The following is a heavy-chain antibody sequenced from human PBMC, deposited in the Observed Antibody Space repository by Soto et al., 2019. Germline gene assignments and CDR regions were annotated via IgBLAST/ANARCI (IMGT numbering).Heavy chain of an antibody. Sequence: QVQLQESGPGLVKPSETLSLTCTVSGGSVSSGSYYWSWIRQPPGKGLEWIGYIYYSGSTNYNPSLKSRVTISVDTPKNQCSRKLSSVTAADTAVYYCAREGGESYPGYNWFDPWGQGTLVTVSS. CDR3: AREGGESYPGYNWFDP. V-gene: IGHV4-61*01. J-gene: IGHJ5*02. D-gene: IGHD1-26*01. CDR2: IYYSGST. CDR1: GGSVSSGSYY.